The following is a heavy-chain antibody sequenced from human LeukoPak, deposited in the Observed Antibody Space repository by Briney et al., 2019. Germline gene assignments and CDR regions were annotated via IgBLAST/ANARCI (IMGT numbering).Heavy chain of an antibody. Sequence: PGGSLRLSCAASGXTFSDYYMSWIRQAPGKGLEWVSYISSSSSYTNYADSVKGRFTISRDNAKNSLYLQMNSLRAEDTAVYYCARDYYDSSGYGYFDYWGQGTLVTVSS. J-gene: IGHJ4*02. D-gene: IGHD3-22*01. CDR3: ARDYYDSSGYGYFDY. V-gene: IGHV3-11*05. CDR2: ISSSSSYT. CDR1: GXTFSDYY.